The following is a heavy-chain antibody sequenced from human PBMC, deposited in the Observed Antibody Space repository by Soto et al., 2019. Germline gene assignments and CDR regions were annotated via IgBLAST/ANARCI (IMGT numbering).Heavy chain of an antibody. V-gene: IGHV1-3*01. CDR3: ARGLGYCGGTNCYLDY. CDR2: INAGNGNT. CDR1: GYTFTSYA. J-gene: IGHJ4*01. D-gene: IGHD2-21*01. Sequence: ASVKVSCKASGYTFTSYAMHWVRQAPGQRLEWMGWINAGNGNTKYSQKFQGRVTITRDTSASTAYMELSSLRSEDTAVYYCARGLGYCGGTNCYLDYWGQGALVTVSS.